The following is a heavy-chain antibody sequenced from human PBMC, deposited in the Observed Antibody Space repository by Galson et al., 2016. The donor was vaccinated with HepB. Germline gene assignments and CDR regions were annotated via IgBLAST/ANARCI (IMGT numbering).Heavy chain of an antibody. CDR2: IVPNFRTA. CDR3: ARDRDGYNFWYFDL. D-gene: IGHD5-24*01. CDR1: GGTFNNFG. J-gene: IGHJ2*01. V-gene: IGHV1-69*13. Sequence: SVKVSCKASGGTFNNFGINWIRQAPGQGLEWMGGIVPNFRTANYHQDFQGRLTMTVDESTNTAYMELSSLTSDDTAIYFCARDRDGYNFWYFDLWGRGTLVTVSS.